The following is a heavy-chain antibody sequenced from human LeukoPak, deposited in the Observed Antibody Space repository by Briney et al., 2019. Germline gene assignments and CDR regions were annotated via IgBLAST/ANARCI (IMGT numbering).Heavy chain of an antibody. CDR1: GVYHSIYY. J-gene: IGHJ3*02. Sequence: TSETLSLTCTVSGVYHSIYYWSGIGQPPGKGLEWIGYIYYTGGTNYNPSLKSRVPISADTSRNQFSLRLIAVTAADTAVYSCARLLSSGFDIWGEGTMVTVSS. CDR2: IYYTGGT. D-gene: IGHD6-19*01. V-gene: IGHV4-59*08. CDR3: ARLLSSGFDI.